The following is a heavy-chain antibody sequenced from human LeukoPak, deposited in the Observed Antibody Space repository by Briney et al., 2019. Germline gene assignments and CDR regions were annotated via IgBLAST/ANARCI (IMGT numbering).Heavy chain of an antibody. Sequence: GESLKISFKGSGXSFTSYCIGWVRQMPGKGLEWMGIIYPGDSDTRYSPSFQGQVTISADKSISTAYLQWSSLKASDTAMYYCARRELAVAGSFDYWGQGTLVTVSS. CDR1: GXSFTSYC. J-gene: IGHJ4*02. V-gene: IGHV5-51*01. CDR2: IYPGDSDT. CDR3: ARRELAVAGSFDY. D-gene: IGHD6-19*01.